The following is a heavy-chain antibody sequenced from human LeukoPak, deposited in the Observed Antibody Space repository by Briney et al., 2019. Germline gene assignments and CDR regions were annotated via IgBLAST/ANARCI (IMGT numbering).Heavy chain of an antibody. CDR1: GYTFTSYA. D-gene: IGHD2-15*01. Sequence: ASVKVSCKASGYTFTSYAMHWVRQAPGQRLEWMGWINAGNDNTKYSQKFQGRVTITRDTSASTAYMELNSLRSEDTAVYYCARGLGYCTGGTCYPNWFDPWGQGTLVTVSS. CDR2: INAGNDNT. J-gene: IGHJ5*02. V-gene: IGHV1-3*01. CDR3: ARGLGYCTGGTCYPNWFDP.